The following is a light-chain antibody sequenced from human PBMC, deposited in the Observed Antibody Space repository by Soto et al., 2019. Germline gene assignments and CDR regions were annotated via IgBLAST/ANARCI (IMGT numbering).Light chain of an antibody. CDR2: GAS. CDR1: QSVSSN. CDR3: QQYNNWPPWT. Sequence: ERVMTQSPATLSVSPGERVTLSCRASQSVSSNLAWYQQKPGQAPRLLIYGASTRATGIPVRFSGSGSGTEVTLTISSLQYEDFAVYYCQQYNNWPPWTFGQGTKVEIK. V-gene: IGKV3-15*01. J-gene: IGKJ1*01.